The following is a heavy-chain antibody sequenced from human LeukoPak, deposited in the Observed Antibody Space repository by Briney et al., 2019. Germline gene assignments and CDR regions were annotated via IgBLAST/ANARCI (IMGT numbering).Heavy chain of an antibody. CDR2: ISAYSGVT. CDR3: ARQELSRRGDYYYKYYMDV. J-gene: IGHJ6*03. D-gene: IGHD1-26*01. CDR1: GYTFTSYG. V-gene: IGHV1-18*01. Sequence: GASVKVSCKASGYTFTSYGISWVRQAPGQGLEWMGWISAYSGVTNFAQKFQDRVTMTTGTSTTTAHMELRSLRSDDTAVYYCARQELSRRGDYYYKYYMDVWGKGTTVIVSS.